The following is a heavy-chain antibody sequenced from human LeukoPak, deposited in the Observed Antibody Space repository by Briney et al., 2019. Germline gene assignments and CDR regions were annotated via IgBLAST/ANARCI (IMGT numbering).Heavy chain of an antibody. D-gene: IGHD6-13*01. CDR3: AKYAGASAAAGYFDY. J-gene: IGHJ4*02. V-gene: IGHV3-23*01. CDR1: GFTFSSYA. CDR2: ISGSGSST. Sequence: GGSLRLSCAASGFTFSSYAMSWVREAPGEGREWVSAISGSGSSTYYADSVKGRFTISRDNSKNTLYLQMNSLRAEDTAVYYCAKYAGASAAAGYFDYWGQGTLVTVSS.